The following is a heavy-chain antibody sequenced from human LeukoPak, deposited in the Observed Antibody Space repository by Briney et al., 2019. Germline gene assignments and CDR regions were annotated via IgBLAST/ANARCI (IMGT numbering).Heavy chain of an antibody. Sequence: SETLSLTCTVSSGSISSYYWSWIRQPPGKGLEWLGYIYYSGSTHYNPSLKSRVTISVDTSKNQFSLKLSSVTAADTAVYYCASVSGQGWVRIFEYWGQGTLVTVSS. V-gene: IGHV4-59*01. D-gene: IGHD1-1*01. CDR3: ASVSGQGWVRIFEY. J-gene: IGHJ4*02. CDR2: IYYSGST. CDR1: SGSISSYY.